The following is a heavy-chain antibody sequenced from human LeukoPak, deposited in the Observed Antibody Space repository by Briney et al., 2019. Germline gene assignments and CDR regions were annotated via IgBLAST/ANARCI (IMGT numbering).Heavy chain of an antibody. J-gene: IGHJ5*02. V-gene: IGHV3-11*01. D-gene: IGHD1-7*01. Sequence: GGSLRLSCAASGFSFSDYYMIWIRQAPGRGLELGSYIYSRPSTINYADSLKRRFTISRDNAKNSLYLQMNNLRGEDTAIYYCVRWNYHLPYGGLFDPGGQGTLVTVS. CDR2: IYSRPSTI. CDR3: VRWNYHLPYGGLFDP. CDR1: GFSFSDYY.